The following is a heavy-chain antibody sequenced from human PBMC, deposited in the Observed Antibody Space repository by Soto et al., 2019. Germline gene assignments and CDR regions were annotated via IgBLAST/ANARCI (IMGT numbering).Heavy chain of an antibody. CDR3: ARKVVVAASKGKWYFDL. V-gene: IGHV4-34*01. CDR2: INHSGST. D-gene: IGHD2-15*01. Sequence: SETLSLTCAVYGGSFSGYYWSWIRQPPGKGLEWIGEINHSGSTNYNPSLKSRVTISVDTSKNQFSLKLSSVTAADTAVYYCARKVVVAASKGKWYFDLWGRGTLVTVS. CDR1: GGSFSGYY. J-gene: IGHJ2*01.